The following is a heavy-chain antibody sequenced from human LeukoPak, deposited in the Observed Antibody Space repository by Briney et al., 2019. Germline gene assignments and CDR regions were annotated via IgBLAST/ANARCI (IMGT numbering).Heavy chain of an antibody. D-gene: IGHD2-15*01. CDR2: LNNDGSST. CDR3: ARIAWDAFDI. J-gene: IGHJ3*02. V-gene: IGHV3-74*01. Sequence: EGSLRLSCAASGFTFSSYWMHWVRQAPEKGLVWVSRLNNDGSSTNYADSVKGRFTISRDNAKNTLYLQMNSLRAEDTAVYYCARIAWDAFDIWGQGTMVTVSS. CDR1: GFTFSSYW.